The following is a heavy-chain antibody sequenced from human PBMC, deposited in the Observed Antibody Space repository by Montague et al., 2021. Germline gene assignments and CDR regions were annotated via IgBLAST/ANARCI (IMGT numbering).Heavy chain of an antibody. CDR1: GDPIRSVTYSFRGAPYY. D-gene: IGHD2-8*01. Sequence: SETLSLTCTVSGDPIRSVTYSFRGAPYYWAWIRQSPGKQLEWIQSLDYSGNTYYSPFLKSRLIMSMDTSENQFSLRLTSVTAADTAVYYCGRYSHNGGHGXWGQGTLVTVSS. CDR3: GRYSHNGGHGX. V-gene: IGHV4-39*01. CDR2: LDYSGNT. J-gene: IGHJ4*02.